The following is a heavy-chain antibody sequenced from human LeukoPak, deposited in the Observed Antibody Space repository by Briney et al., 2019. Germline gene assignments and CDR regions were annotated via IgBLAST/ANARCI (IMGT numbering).Heavy chain of an antibody. D-gene: IGHD3-3*01. Sequence: SETLSLTCTVSGGSINNYYWSWIRQPAGKGLEWIGRIYTRGSTNYNPSLKSRVTISVDTSKNQFSLKLSSVTAAHTAAYYYARGRFCSADISSGGDSFHIWGQGTLLSVS. CDR3: ARGRFCSADISSGGDSFHI. V-gene: IGHV4-4*07. J-gene: IGHJ3*02. CDR1: GGSINNYY. CDR2: IYTRGST.